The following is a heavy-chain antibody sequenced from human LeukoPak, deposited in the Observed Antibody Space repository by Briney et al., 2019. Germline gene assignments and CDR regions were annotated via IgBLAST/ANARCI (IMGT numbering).Heavy chain of an antibody. CDR1: GFTFSSYG. CDR2: ISYDGSNK. Sequence: GGSLRLSCAASGFTFSSYGMHWVRQAPGKGLEWVAVISYDGSNKYYADSVKGRFTISRDNSKNTLYLQMNSLRAEDTAVYYCAKDFNRYYYDSSGYPNHWGQGALVTVSS. CDR3: AKDFNRYYYDSSGYPNH. J-gene: IGHJ5*02. V-gene: IGHV3-30*18. D-gene: IGHD3-22*01.